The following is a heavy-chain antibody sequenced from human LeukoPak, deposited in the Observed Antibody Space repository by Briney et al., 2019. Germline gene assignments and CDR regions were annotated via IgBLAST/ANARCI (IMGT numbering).Heavy chain of an antibody. CDR3: ARIVPAATNWFDP. Sequence: PSETLSLTCAVYGGSFSGYYWSWIRQPPGKGLEWIGEINHSESTNYNPSLKSRVTISVDTSKNQFSLRLSSVTAADTAVYFCARIVPAATNWFDPWGQGTLVTVSS. CDR1: GGSFSGYY. CDR2: INHSEST. J-gene: IGHJ5*02. V-gene: IGHV4-34*01. D-gene: IGHD2-2*01.